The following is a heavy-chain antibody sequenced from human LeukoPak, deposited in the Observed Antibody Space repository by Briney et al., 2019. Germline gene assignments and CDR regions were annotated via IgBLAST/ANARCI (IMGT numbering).Heavy chain of an antibody. CDR1: GYTFTGYY. CDR3: ARDSGSVTDFDY. D-gene: IGHD4-17*01. CDR2: INPNSGGT. Sequence: ASVKVSCKASGYTFTGYYMHWVRQAPGQGLEWMGWINPNSGGTNYAQKFQGRVTMTTDTSTSTAYMELRSLRSDDTAVYYCARDSGSVTDFDYWGQGTLVTVSS. J-gene: IGHJ4*02. V-gene: IGHV1-2*02.